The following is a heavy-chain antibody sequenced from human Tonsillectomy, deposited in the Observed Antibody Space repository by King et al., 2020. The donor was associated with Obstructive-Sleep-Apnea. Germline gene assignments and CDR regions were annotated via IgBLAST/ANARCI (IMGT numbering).Heavy chain of an antibody. D-gene: IGHD3-9*01. V-gene: IGHV1-18*04. CDR3: AREGGVLTGYWGRLDY. CDR1: GYTFTTYD. J-gene: IGHJ4*02. CDR2: ISADNGHT. Sequence: VQLVESGAEVKKPGASVKLSCKASGYTFTTYDISWVRQAPGQGLEWMGWISADNGHTNYAQTFQGRVTMTTDTSTKTAYMELRSLRSDDTAVYYCAREGGVLTGYWGRLDYWGQGTPVTVSS.